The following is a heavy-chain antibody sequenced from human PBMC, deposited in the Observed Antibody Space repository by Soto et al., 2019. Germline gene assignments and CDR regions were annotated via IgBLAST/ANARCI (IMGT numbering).Heavy chain of an antibody. CDR1: GFTFSSYA. V-gene: IGHV3-23*01. CDR2: ISGSGGST. J-gene: IGHJ4*02. Sequence: GWSLRLSCAASGFTFSSYAMSWVRQAPGKGLEWVSAISGSGGSTYYADSVKGRFTISRDNSKNTLYLQMNSLRAEDTAVYYCAKVRAARPRNYFDYWGQGTLVIVSS. D-gene: IGHD6-6*01. CDR3: AKVRAARPRNYFDY.